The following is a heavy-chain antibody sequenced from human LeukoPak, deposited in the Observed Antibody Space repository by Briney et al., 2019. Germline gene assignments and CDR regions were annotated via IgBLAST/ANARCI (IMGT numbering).Heavy chain of an antibody. CDR2: ISAYNGNT. CDR3: ASDLLIVGATTIDY. D-gene: IGHD1-26*01. CDR1: GYTFTSYG. Sequence: GASVKVSCKASGYTFTSYGISWVRQAHGQGLEWMGWISAYNGNTNYAQKLQGRGTMTTDTSTSTAYMELRSLRSDDTAVYYCASDLLIVGATTIDYWGQGTLVTVSS. J-gene: IGHJ4*02. V-gene: IGHV1-18*01.